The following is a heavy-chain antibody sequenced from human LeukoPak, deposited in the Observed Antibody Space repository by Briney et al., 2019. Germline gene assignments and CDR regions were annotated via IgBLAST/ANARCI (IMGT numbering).Heavy chain of an antibody. CDR2: ISSSGITI. J-gene: IGHJ4*02. D-gene: IGHD5-18*01. CDR1: GFTFSTYE. CDR3: ARDGNSYGYYFDF. Sequence: GSLRLSCAASGFTFSTYEMNWVRQAPGPRLEWVSYISSSGITIYYADSVKGRFTISRGNAKNSLYLQMNSLRAEDTAVYYCARDGNSYGYYFDFWGQGTLVTVSS. V-gene: IGHV3-48*03.